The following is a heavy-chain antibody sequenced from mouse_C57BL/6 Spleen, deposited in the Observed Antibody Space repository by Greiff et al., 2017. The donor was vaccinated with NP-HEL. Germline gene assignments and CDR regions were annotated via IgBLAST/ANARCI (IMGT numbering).Heavy chain of an antibody. J-gene: IGHJ2*01. CDR1: GYTFTSYW. D-gene: IGHD2-12*01. Sequence: QVQLQQPGAELVKPGASVKLSCKASGYTFTSYWMHWVKQRPGQGLEWIGMIHPNSGSTNYNEKFKSKATLTVDKSSSTAYMQLSSLTSEDSAVYYCARKPYSNDGFDYWGQGTTLTVSA. CDR3: ARKPYSNDGFDY. CDR2: IHPNSGST. V-gene: IGHV1-64*01.